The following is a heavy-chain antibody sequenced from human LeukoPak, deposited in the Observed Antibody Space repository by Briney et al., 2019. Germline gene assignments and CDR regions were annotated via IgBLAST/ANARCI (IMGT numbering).Heavy chain of an antibody. J-gene: IGHJ6*03. Sequence: SQTLSLTCTVSGGSISSGGYYWSWIRQHPGKGLEWIGYIYYSGGTYYNPSLKSRVTISVDKSKNQFSLKLSSVTAADTAVYYCASFPNYYDSSDNGVRYMDVWGKGTTVTVSS. D-gene: IGHD3-22*01. CDR2: IYYSGGT. CDR3: ASFPNYYDSSDNGVRYMDV. V-gene: IGHV4-31*03. CDR1: GGSISSGGYY.